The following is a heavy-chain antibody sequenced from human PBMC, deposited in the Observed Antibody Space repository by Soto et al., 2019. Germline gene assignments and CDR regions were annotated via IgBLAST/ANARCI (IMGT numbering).Heavy chain of an antibody. J-gene: IGHJ5*02. CDR1: GDTFNTYT. CDR3: ARRRIAALNHWFDL. Sequence: SVKVSCKTSGDTFNTYTLSWVRQAPGQGLEWMGGITPIFGTADYAPKFQARVTITADRSTKTVYMELSSLRSEDTALYFCARRRIAALNHWFDLWGPGTLVTVSS. V-gene: IGHV1-69*06. D-gene: IGHD6-13*01. CDR2: ITPIFGTA.